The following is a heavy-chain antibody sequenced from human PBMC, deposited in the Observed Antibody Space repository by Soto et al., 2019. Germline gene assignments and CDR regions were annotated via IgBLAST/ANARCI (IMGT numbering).Heavy chain of an antibody. D-gene: IGHD2-15*01. CDR2: ISAYNGNT. J-gene: IGHJ6*02. CDR3: ARFSGGSYNTYYFYYGMDV. V-gene: IGHV1-18*01. Sequence: ASVKVSCKASGYTFTSYGISWVLQAPGQGLGWMGWISAYNGNTKYAQDLQGRVTMTTDTSTSTAYMELRSLRSDDTAVYYCARFSGGSYNTYYFYYGMDVWGQGTTVTVSS. CDR1: GYTFTSYG.